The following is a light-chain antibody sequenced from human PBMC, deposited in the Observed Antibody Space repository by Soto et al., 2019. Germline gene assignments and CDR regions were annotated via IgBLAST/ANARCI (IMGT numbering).Light chain of an antibody. Sequence: EIVLTQSPAPLSLSPGERATLSCRASQSVSSYLAWYQQKPGQAPRLLIYDASNRATGIPARFSGSGSGTDFTLTISSLEPEDFAVYYCQQRYNWPPTPFGQGTRLEIK. V-gene: IGKV3-11*01. CDR3: QQRYNWPPTP. CDR2: DAS. CDR1: QSVSSY. J-gene: IGKJ5*01.